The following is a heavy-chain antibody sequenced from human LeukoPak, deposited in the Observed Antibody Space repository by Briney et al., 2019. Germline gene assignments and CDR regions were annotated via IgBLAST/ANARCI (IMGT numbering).Heavy chain of an antibody. CDR2: ISAYNGNT. D-gene: IGHD3-10*01. V-gene: IGHV1-18*01. J-gene: IGHJ6*02. CDR3: ATKPYSITMVRGVPPGDYYGMDV. CDR1: GYTFTSYG. Sequence: ASGKVSCKASGYTFTSYGISWVRQAPGQGLEWMGWISAYNGNTNYAQKLQGRVTMTTDTSTSTAYMELSSLRSEDTAVYYCATKPYSITMVRGVPPGDYYGMDVWGQGTTVTVSS.